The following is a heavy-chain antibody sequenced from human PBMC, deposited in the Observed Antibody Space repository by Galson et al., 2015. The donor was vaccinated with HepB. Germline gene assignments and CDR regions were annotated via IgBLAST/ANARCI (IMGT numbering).Heavy chain of an antibody. CDR3: ARDLGDDRYFDWLLREGGMDV. CDR1: GYTFASYG. Sequence: SVKVSCKASGYTFASYGISWVRQAPGQGLEWMGWISAYNGNTNYAQKLQGRVTMTTDTSTSTAYMELRSLRSDDTAVYYCARDLGDDRYFDWLLREGGMDVWGQGPRSPSP. V-gene: IGHV1-18*01. D-gene: IGHD3-9*01. CDR2: ISAYNGNT. J-gene: IGHJ6*02.